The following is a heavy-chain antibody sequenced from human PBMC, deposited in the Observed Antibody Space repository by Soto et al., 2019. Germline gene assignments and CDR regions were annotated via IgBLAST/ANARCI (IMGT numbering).Heavy chain of an antibody. D-gene: IGHD6-13*01. CDR1: GYTFTNSG. Sequence: ASVKVSCKASGYTFTNSGISWVRQAPGQGLEWMGWISTDNGNTNYAQHLQGRVSMTTDTSTSTAYMELRSLRSDDTAVYYCARDQGIAAAGMMVNSGDYYYGMDVWGQGTTVTVSS. V-gene: IGHV1-18*01. J-gene: IGHJ6*02. CDR2: ISTDNGNT. CDR3: ARDQGIAAAGMMVNSGDYYYGMDV.